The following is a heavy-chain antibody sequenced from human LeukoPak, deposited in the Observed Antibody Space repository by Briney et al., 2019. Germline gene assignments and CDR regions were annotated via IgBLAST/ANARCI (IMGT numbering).Heavy chain of an antibody. D-gene: IGHD6-13*01. Sequence: LPGGSLRLSCAASGFTFDDYAMHWVRQAPGKGLEWVSGISWNSGSIGYADSVKGRFTISRDNAKNSLYLQMNSLRAEDTALYYCAKATGYSSSWSHFDYWGQGTLVTVSS. V-gene: IGHV3-9*01. J-gene: IGHJ4*02. CDR3: AKATGYSSSWSHFDY. CDR2: ISWNSGSI. CDR1: GFTFDDYA.